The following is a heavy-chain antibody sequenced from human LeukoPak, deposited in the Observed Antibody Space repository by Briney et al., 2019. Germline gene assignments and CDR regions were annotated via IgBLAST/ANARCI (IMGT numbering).Heavy chain of an antibody. CDR1: GFTFSNYG. D-gene: IGHD5-18*01. V-gene: IGHV3-33*01. Sequence: GGSLRLSCAASGFTFSNYGMHWVRQAPGKGLEWVGVILYDGIKRYYADSVKGRLTISRDNSKNMLYLEMNNLRAEDTAVYYCARRPSLGYSYGPNYYYGMDVWGQGTTVTVSS. CDR3: ARRPSLGYSYGPNYYYGMDV. CDR2: ILYDGIKR. J-gene: IGHJ6*02.